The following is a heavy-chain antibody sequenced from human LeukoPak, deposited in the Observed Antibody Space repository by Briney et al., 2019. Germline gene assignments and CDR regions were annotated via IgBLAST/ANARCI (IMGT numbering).Heavy chain of an antibody. CDR2: TYYRSKWIT. CDR3: DRDLDTGLDY. V-gene: IGHV6-1*01. CDR1: GDSFSSNSAA. J-gene: IGHJ4*02. Sequence: SQTLSLTCAISGDSFSSNSAAWNWIRQSPSRGLEWLGRTYYRSKWITEYAQSVKSRIGINADTSKNQFSLQLNSMTPEDTAMYFCDRDLDTGLDYWGQGVLVTVSS.